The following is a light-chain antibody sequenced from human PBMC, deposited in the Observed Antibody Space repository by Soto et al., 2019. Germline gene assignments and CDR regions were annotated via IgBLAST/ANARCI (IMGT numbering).Light chain of an antibody. CDR2: DAS. CDR3: QKYNNWLET. J-gene: IGKJ1*01. V-gene: IGKV3-15*01. Sequence: EIVMTQSPATLSVSPGERATLSCKATQSVSSNLAWHQQKVGQAPRVLSYDASTRATGIPGRFSGSGSGPDFTLNLSRLQSESLAVNNCQKYNNWLETFGEGTKVEIK. CDR1: QSVSSN.